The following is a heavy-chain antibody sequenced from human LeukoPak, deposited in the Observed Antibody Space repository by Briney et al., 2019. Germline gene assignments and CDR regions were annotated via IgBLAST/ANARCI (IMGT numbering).Heavy chain of an antibody. J-gene: IGHJ4*02. CDR1: GYSFSTYG. CDR2: IGSYNDDT. Sequence: ASVKVSCKASGYSFSTYGISWVRQAPGQGLEWMGWIGSYNDDTNYAQKFQGRVTMTTDTSTSTAYLELRSLGSDDTAVYYCARDIHLEVVRGLIIRDFDYWGQGTLVTVSS. D-gene: IGHD3-10*01. CDR3: ARDIHLEVVRGLIIRDFDY. V-gene: IGHV1-18*01.